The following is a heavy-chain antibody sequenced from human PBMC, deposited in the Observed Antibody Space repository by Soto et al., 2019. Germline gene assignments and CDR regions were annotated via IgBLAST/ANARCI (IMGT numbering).Heavy chain of an antibody. CDR1: GFTFSNYL. CDR2: IKQDGSEK. D-gene: IGHD6-25*01. Sequence: SLRLSCAASGFTFSNYLMSWVRQAPGKGLEWVANIKQDGSEKYYVASVNGRFTISRDNAKNSLYLQMNSLRADDTAVYYCAREKRANGYFDYWGQGTLVTVS. V-gene: IGHV3-7*01. CDR3: AREKRANGYFDY. J-gene: IGHJ4*02.